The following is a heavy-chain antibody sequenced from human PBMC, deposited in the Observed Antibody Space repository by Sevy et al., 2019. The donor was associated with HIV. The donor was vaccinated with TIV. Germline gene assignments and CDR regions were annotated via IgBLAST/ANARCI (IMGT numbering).Heavy chain of an antibody. CDR3: VRDGGCSSTSCLLYFDY. CDR1: GFTFSRYS. CDR2: ISSSSSYI. J-gene: IGHJ4*02. D-gene: IGHD2-2*01. V-gene: IGHV3-21*01. Sequence: GGSLRLSCAASGFTFSRYSMNWVRQAPGKGLEWVSSISSSSSYIYYTDSVKGRFTISRDNAKNSLYLQMNSLRAEDTAAYYCVRDGGCSSTSCLLYFDYWGQGTLVTVSS.